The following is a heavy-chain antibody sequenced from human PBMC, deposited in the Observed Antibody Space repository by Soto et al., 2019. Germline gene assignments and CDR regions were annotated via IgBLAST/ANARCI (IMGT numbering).Heavy chain of an antibody. Sequence: VQLFASGGGSARPGGSLRLSCTASGFTFTSYGMGWVRQAPGKGLQWDSTIRGDGGQTHYTDSVKGRFSISRDNSKNTVYLQMDSLRAEDTAMYFCARDVGLDSDDFFAYWGQGTQVTVSS. V-gene: IGHV3-23*01. CDR1: GFTFTSYG. J-gene: IGHJ4*02. CDR3: ARDVGLDSDDFFAY. CDR2: IRGDGGQT. D-gene: IGHD3-9*01.